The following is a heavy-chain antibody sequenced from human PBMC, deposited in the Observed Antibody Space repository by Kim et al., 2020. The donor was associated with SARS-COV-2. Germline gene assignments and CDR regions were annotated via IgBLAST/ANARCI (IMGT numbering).Heavy chain of an antibody. D-gene: IGHD3-3*01. J-gene: IGHJ6*02. Sequence: ASVKVSCKASGYTFTSYAMHWVRQAPGQRLEWMGWINAGNGNTKYSQKFQGRVTITRDTSASTAYMELSSLRSEDTAVYYCAREGFLEWLLGREYYGMDVWGQGTTVTVSS. V-gene: IGHV1-3*01. CDR3: AREGFLEWLLGREYYGMDV. CDR2: INAGNGNT. CDR1: GYTFTSYA.